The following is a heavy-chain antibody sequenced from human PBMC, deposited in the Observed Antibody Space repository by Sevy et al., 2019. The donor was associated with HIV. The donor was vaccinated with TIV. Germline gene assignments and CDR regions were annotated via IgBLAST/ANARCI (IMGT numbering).Heavy chain of an antibody. CDR3: STDPIIVLLVTDGMDV. D-gene: IGHD2-8*01. J-gene: IGHJ6*02. CDR1: GFTFRSYW. Sequence: GGSLRLSCAVSGFTFRSYWMSWVRQAPGKGLEWVGRIKSRPDGGTTDYAAPVKGRFTISRDDSKNTLYLQMNSLKTEDTGVYYCSTDPIIVLLVTDGMDVWGQGTTVTVSS. V-gene: IGHV3-15*01. CDR2: IKSRPDGGTT.